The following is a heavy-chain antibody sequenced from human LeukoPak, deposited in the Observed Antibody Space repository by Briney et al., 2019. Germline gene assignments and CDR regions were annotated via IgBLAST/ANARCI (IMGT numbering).Heavy chain of an antibody. CDR3: ARGPGGYHYYYMDV. J-gene: IGHJ6*03. V-gene: IGHV4-61*02. Sequence: SETLSLTCTVSGGSISSGSYYWSWIRQPAGKGLEWIGRIYTSGSTNYNPSLKSRVTISVDTSKNQFSLKLSSVTAADTAVYYCARGPGGYHYYYMDVWGKGTTVTVSS. CDR2: IYTSGST. CDR1: GGSISSGSYY.